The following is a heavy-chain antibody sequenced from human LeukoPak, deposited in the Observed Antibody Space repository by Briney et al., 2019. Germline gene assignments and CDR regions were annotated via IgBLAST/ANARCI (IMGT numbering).Heavy chain of an antibody. J-gene: IGHJ4*02. CDR3: AKGYDFWSGLNY. V-gene: IGHV1-2*02. CDR1: GYTFTGYY. Sequence: ASVKVSCKASGYTFTGYYMHWVRQAPGQGLEWMGWINPNSGGTNYAQKFQGRVTMTRDTSISTAYMELSSLRAEDTAVYYCAKGYDFWSGLNYWGQGTLVTVSS. CDR2: INPNSGGT. D-gene: IGHD3-3*01.